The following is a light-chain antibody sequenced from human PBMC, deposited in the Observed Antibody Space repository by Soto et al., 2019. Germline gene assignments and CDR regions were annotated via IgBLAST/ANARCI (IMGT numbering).Light chain of an antibody. Sequence: EIVMTQSPATLSVSPGERATLSCRASQSVSGNLAWYQQKPGQAPRLLIYGASTRATGIPVRFSGSGSETEFTLTISSLQSEDFAVYYCQQAYSFPITFGQGTRLEIK. J-gene: IGKJ5*01. CDR3: QQAYSFPIT. CDR1: QSVSGN. CDR2: GAS. V-gene: IGKV3-15*01.